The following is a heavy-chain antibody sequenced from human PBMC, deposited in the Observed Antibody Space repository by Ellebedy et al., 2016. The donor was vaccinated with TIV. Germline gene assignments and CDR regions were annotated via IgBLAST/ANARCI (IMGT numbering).Heavy chain of an antibody. J-gene: IGHJ4*02. V-gene: IGHV1-2*02. CDR1: GYSLSALS. D-gene: IGHD5-24*01. CDR2: NNPNSGDT. CDR3: ARGLGWLQRDSDY. Sequence: AASVKVSCKVSGYSLSALSMHWVRQAPGQGLEWMGWNNPNSGDTNYAQNFQGRVTMTRDTSISTAYMELSRLRSDDTAVYYCARGLGWLQRDSDYWGQGTLVTVSS.